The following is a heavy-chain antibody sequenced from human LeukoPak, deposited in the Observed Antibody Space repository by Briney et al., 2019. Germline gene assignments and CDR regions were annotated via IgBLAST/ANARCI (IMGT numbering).Heavy chain of an antibody. D-gene: IGHD1-14*01. CDR3: ARNGDPRYIIDY. V-gene: IGHV1-18*01. CDR2: ISAYNGNT. Sequence: ASVKVSCEASGYTSTSYGISWVRQAPGRGREWVGWISAYNGNTNSAQKLQGRVTMTTDTSTSTAYMELRSLRSDDTAVYYCARNGDPRYIIDYWGQGTLVTVSS. CDR1: GYTSTSYG. J-gene: IGHJ4*02.